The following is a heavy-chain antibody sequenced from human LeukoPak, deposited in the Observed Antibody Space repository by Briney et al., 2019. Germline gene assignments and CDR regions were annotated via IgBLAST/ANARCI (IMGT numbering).Heavy chain of an antibody. CDR2: MNPNSGNT. D-gene: IGHD3-16*01. Sequence: EASVKVSCKASGYTFTSYDINWVRQATGQGLEWMGWMNPNSGNTGYAQKFQGRVTMTRNTSISTAYMELSSLRSEDTAVYYCARGARPFLGLRLGETGYGMDVWGQGTTVTVSS. V-gene: IGHV1-8*01. CDR1: GYTFTSYD. CDR3: ARGARPFLGLRLGETGYGMDV. J-gene: IGHJ6*02.